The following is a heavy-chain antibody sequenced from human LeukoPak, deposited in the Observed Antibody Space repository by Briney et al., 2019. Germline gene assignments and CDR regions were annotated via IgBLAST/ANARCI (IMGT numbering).Heavy chain of an antibody. D-gene: IGHD1-1*01. Sequence: MTGGSLRLSCAASGFTFSSYSMNWVRQAPGKGLEWVSYISSSSSYIYYAASVKGRFTISRDNAKNSLYLQMNRLRAEDTAVYYCARERQLERLTFGKEGSAFDYWGQGTLVTVSS. CDR2: ISSSSSYI. CDR1: GFTFSSYS. CDR3: ARERQLERLTFGKEGSAFDY. J-gene: IGHJ4*02. V-gene: IGHV3-21*05.